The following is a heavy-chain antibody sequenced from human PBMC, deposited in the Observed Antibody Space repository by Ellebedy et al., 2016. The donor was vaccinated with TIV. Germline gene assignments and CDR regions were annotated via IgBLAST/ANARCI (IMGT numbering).Heavy chain of an antibody. CDR1: GDSISSRSYY. CDR3: ARHSGANWFDP. J-gene: IGHJ5*02. D-gene: IGHD3-10*01. V-gene: IGHV4-39*01. CDR2: IYYNGGT. Sequence: SETLSLTCTVSGDSISSRSYYWGWIRQPPGKGLEWIGSIYYNGGTYYNSSLKSRFTITVDTSRNQFSLHLNSVTAADTAVYYCARHSGANWFDPWGQGTLVTVSS.